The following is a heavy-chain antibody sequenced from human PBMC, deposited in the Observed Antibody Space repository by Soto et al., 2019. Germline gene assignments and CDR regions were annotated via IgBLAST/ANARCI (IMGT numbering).Heavy chain of an antibody. V-gene: IGHV4-30-2*01. J-gene: IGHJ5*02. CDR1: GSSISSGGSS. D-gene: IGHD5-18*01. Sequence: PSETLSLTSDISGSSISSGGSSWSWIRQPPGKGLEWIGSIYHSGSTYYNPSLKSRVTISVDRSENQFSLKLSSVTAADTAVYYCARGGIPRGYSYHNWFDPWGQGTLVTAPQ. CDR2: IYHSGST. CDR3: ARGGIPRGYSYHNWFDP.